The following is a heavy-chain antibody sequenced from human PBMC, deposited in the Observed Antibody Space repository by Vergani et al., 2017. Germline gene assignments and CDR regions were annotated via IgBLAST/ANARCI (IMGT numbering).Heavy chain of an antibody. J-gene: IGHJ4*02. D-gene: IGHD6-6*01. CDR1: GFTFSSYA. V-gene: IGHV3-23*01. CDR2: ISGSGGST. Sequence: EVPLLESGGGLVQPGGSLRLSCAASGFTFSSYAMSWVRQAPGKGLEWVSAISGSGGSTYYADSVKGRFTISRDNSKNTLYLQMNSLRAEDTAVYYCAKGSSSSFYYFDYWGQGTLVTVSS. CDR3: AKGSSSSFYYFDY.